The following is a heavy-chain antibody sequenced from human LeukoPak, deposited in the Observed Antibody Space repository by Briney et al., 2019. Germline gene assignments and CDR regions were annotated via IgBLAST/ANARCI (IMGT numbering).Heavy chain of an antibody. CDR1: GGSFSGYY. Sequence: SETLSLTCAVYGGSFSGYYWSWLRQPPGKGLEWIGEINHSGSTNYKPSLKSRVTISVDTSKNQFSLKLSSVTAADTAVYYCAREPLLLWFGEYTWGQGTLVTVSS. D-gene: IGHD3-10*01. J-gene: IGHJ4*02. CDR3: AREPLLLWFGEYT. CDR2: INHSGST. V-gene: IGHV4-34*01.